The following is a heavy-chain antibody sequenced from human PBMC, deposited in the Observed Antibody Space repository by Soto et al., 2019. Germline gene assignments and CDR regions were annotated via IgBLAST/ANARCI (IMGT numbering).Heavy chain of an antibody. CDR2: INHSGST. V-gene: IGHV4-34*01. J-gene: IGHJ3*02. CDR3: ARDRLITMVRGVIIHGAFDI. Sequence: SETLSLTCAVYGGSFSGYYWSWIRQPPGKGLEWIGEINHSGSTNYNPSLKSRVTISVDTSKNQFSLKLGSVTAADTAVYYCARDRLITMVRGVIIHGAFDIWGQGTMVTVSS. CDR1: GGSFSGYY. D-gene: IGHD3-10*01.